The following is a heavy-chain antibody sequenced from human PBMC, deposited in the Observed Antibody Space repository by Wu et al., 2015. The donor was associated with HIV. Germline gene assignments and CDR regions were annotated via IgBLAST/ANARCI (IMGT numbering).Heavy chain of an antibody. CDR2: VSSDSTSI. Sequence: QVHLVQSGAEVKKPGSSVRMSCKASGGSFSKYTINWVRQAPGQGLEWVGYVSSDSTSIKSSQKFQGRVTMTRDTSISTAYMELSGLTSDDTAVYYCAREGLGEWQYYFDNWGQGTLVTVSS. CDR1: GGSFSKYT. J-gene: IGHJ4*02. D-gene: IGHD3-16*01. CDR3: AREGLGEWQYYFDN. V-gene: IGHV1-2*02.